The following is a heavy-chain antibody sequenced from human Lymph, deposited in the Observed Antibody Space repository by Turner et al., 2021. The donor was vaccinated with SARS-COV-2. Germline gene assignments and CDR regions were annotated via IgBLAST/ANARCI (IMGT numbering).Heavy chain of an antibody. CDR3: ASEIIVAAAATGDY. Sequence: QVQLVESGGDGVQPGRSLRLSCAASGFTFSIYGMQWVLQDLGKGLGWVAVSWFDGSNKYYADSGKGRFTITRDNSKNTLYLQMNSLRAEDTAVYYCASEIIVAAAATGDYWGQGTLVTVSS. CDR1: GFTFSIYG. V-gene: IGHV3-33*01. CDR2: SWFDGSNK. D-gene: IGHD6-13*01. J-gene: IGHJ4*02.